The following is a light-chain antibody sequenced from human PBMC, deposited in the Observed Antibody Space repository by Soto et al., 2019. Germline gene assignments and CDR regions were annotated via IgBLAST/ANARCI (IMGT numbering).Light chain of an antibody. CDR2: SNN. CDR3: GAWDDSLNSMV. J-gene: IGLJ2*01. Sequence: QSVLTQPPSASGTPGQRVTISCSGSSSNIGSNTVNWYQQLPGTAPKLLIYSNNQRPSGVPDRFSGSKSGTSASLAISGLPSEDEADYYCGAWDDSLNSMVFGGGTMLTV. V-gene: IGLV1-44*01. CDR1: SSNIGSNT.